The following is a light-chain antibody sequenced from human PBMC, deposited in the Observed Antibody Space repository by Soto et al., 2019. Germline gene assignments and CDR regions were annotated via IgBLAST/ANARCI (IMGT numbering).Light chain of an antibody. Sequence: QSALTQPPSASGSPGQSVTISCTGTSSDIGAYNYVSWYRQYPDKAPKLLVYQVTKRPSGVPDRFSGSKSGTSASLAISGLRSEDEADYYCAAWDDSLSGYYVFGTGTKVTVL. CDR2: QVT. CDR1: SSDIGAYNY. CDR3: AAWDDSLSGYYV. J-gene: IGLJ1*01. V-gene: IGLV2-8*01.